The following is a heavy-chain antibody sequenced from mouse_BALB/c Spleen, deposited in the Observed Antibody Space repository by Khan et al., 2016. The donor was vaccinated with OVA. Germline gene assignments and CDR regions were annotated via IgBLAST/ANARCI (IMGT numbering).Heavy chain of an antibody. D-gene: IGHD2-1*01. CDR3: ARREVYGIFAY. J-gene: IGHJ3*01. V-gene: IGHV1-7*01. CDR2: INPSTGYT. Sequence: VQLQESGAELAKPGASVKMSCKASGYTFTTYWMHWVKQRPGQGLDWIGYINPSTGYTEYNQKFKDQATLTADKSSSTAYMQLNSLTSEDSAVYDFARREVYGIFAYWGQGTLVTVSA. CDR1: GYTFTTYW.